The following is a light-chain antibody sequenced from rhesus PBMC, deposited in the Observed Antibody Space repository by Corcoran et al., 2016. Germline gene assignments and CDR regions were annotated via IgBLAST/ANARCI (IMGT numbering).Light chain of an antibody. CDR1: QTISSW. Sequence: DIQMTQSPSSLSASVGDTVTITCRASQTISSWLAWYQQKQRNAPKLLIYKASSLPSGVPSRFSGSGSWTDCTLTISSLQAEEFATYYCQQYSSSPRALTFGGGTKVELK. CDR2: KAS. CDR3: QQYSSSPRALT. J-gene: IGKJ4*01. V-gene: IGKV1-22*01.